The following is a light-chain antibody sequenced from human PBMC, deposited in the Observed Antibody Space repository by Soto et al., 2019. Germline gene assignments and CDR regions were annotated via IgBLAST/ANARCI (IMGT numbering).Light chain of an antibody. CDR3: QQYNYWPPIT. V-gene: IGKV3-15*01. J-gene: IGKJ5*01. CDR1: QTINNN. Sequence: EIVMTQSPATLSVSPGERATLSCRASQTINNNLAWYQQKPGQAPRLLIFDASTRASGIPARFSGSGSGTEFALTISSLQSEDFAVYYCQQYNYWPPITFGQGTRLEIK. CDR2: DAS.